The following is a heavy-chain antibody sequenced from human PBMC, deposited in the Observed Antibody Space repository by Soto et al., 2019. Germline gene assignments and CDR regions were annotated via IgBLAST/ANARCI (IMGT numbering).Heavy chain of an antibody. CDR3: ARDRDFWSGYSYYYYGMDV. CDR2: IYYSGST. D-gene: IGHD3-3*01. V-gene: IGHV4-31*03. J-gene: IGHJ6*02. Sequence: QVQLQESGPGLVKPSQTLSLTCTVSGGSISSGGYYWSWIRQHPGKGLEWIGYIYYSGSTYYNPSLKSRVTISVDTSKNQFSLKLSSVTAADTAVYYCARDRDFWSGYSYYYYGMDVWGQGTTVTVSS. CDR1: GGSISSGGYY.